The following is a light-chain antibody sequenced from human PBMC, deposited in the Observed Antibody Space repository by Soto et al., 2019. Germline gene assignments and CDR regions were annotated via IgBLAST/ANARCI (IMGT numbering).Light chain of an antibody. CDR1: QSISSW. Sequence: TQSRSTLPASVGDRVTITCRASQSISSWLAWYQQKPGKAPKLLIYKASSLESGVPSRFSGSGSGTEFTLTSSSLQPDDFATYYCQQYNSYRTFGQGTKVDIK. V-gene: IGKV1-5*03. CDR2: KAS. J-gene: IGKJ1*01. CDR3: QQYNSYRT.